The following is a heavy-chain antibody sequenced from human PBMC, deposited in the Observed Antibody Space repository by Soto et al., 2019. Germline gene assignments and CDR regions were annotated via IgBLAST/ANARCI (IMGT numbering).Heavy chain of an antibody. CDR1: GFTFSSYD. CDR3: ARAIGPTLFDY. V-gene: IGHV3-13*04. D-gene: IGHD3-22*01. J-gene: IGHJ4*02. CDR2: IGTTGDT. Sequence: GGSLRLSCSASGFTFSSYDLHWVRQGTGKGLEWVSAIGTTGDTYYAGSVKGRFTISRENAKNSLYLQMNSLRAGDTAIYFCARAIGPTLFDYWGQGTLVTVSS.